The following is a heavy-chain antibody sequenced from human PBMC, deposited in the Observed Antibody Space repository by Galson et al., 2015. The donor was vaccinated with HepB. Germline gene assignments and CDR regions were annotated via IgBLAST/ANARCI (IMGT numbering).Heavy chain of an antibody. CDR3: ARDRVLVAATRPNYNWFDP. CDR2: INAGNGNT. CDR1: GYTFTSYA. Sequence: VKVSCKASGYTFTSYAMHWVRQAPGQRLEWMGWINAGNGNTKYSQKFQGRVTITRDTSASTAYMELSSLRSEDTAVYYCARDRVLVAATRPNYNWFDPWGQGTLVTVSS. J-gene: IGHJ5*02. V-gene: IGHV1-3*01. D-gene: IGHD2-15*01.